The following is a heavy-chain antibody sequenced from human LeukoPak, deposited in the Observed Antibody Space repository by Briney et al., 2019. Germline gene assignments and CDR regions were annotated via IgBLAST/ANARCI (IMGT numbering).Heavy chain of an antibody. CDR1: GFSLSTSGMG. Sequence: SAPTLLYPTPALTLTCTFSGFSLSTSGMGVSWIRQPPAKPLEWLSRIDLDDDKYYNTSLKTRLTIAKDTSKHQVVLTMTHMDPVDTATYYCARIWRGYYDSSGYYYGFDPWGQGTLVTVCS. D-gene: IGHD3-22*01. V-gene: IGHV2-70*11. J-gene: IGHJ5*02. CDR2: IDLDDDK. CDR3: ARIWRGYYDSSGYYYGFDP.